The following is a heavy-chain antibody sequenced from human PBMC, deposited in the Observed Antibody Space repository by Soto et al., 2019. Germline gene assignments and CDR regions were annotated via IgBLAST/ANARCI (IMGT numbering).Heavy chain of an antibody. J-gene: IGHJ4*02. Sequence: PSETLSLTCTVSGGCISSGGYYWSWIRQHPGKGLEWIGYIYYSGSTYYNPSLKSRVTISVDTSKNQFSLKLSSVTAADTAVYYCARSPLMPLVRGVPTRIWGQATLVTVSS. D-gene: IGHD3-10*01. CDR1: GGCISSGGYY. CDR3: ARSPLMPLVRGVPTRI. CDR2: IYYSGST. V-gene: IGHV4-31*03.